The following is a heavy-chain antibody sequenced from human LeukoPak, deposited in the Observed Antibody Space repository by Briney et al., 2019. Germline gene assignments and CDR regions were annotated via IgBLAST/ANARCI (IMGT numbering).Heavy chain of an antibody. CDR1: GGSISSGSSDYY. J-gene: IGHJ2*01. CDR3: ARQFGSGLWYFDL. D-gene: IGHD3-10*01. CDR2: ISDSGRT. V-gene: IGHV4-39*01. Sequence: SETLSLTCTVSGGSISSGSSDYYWGWLRQPPGKGLDWIGSISDSGRTYYNPSLKSRVTVSVDTSKNQFSLNLTSVSYGDTAVYYCARQFGSGLWYFDLWGRGTLVTVSS.